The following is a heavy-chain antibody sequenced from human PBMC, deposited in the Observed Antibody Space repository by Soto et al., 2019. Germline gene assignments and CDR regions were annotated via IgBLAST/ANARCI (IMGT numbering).Heavy chain of an antibody. V-gene: IGHV4-30-4*01. CDR3: ARIRFGYDSSGYDY. J-gene: IGHJ4*02. D-gene: IGHD3-22*01. CDR2: IYYSGST. CDR1: GGSISSGDYY. Sequence: SETLSLTCTVSGGSISSGDYYWSWIRQSPGKGLEWIGYIYYSGSTYYNPSLKSRVTISVDTSKNQFSLKLSSVTAADTAVYYCARIRFGYDSSGYDYWGQGTLVTV.